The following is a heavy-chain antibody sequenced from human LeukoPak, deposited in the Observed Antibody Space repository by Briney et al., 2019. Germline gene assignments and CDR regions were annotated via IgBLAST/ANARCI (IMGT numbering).Heavy chain of an antibody. CDR3: AKDGPHSSSRYGGVGAFDI. J-gene: IGHJ3*02. Sequence: PGGSLRLSCAASGFTFDDYAMHWVRQAPGKGLEWVSGISWNSGSIGYADSVKGRFTISRDNAKNSLYLQMNSLRAEDTALYYCAKDGPHSSSRYGGVGAFDIWGQGTMVTVSS. V-gene: IGHV3-9*01. CDR1: GFTFDDYA. CDR2: ISWNSGSI. D-gene: IGHD6-13*01.